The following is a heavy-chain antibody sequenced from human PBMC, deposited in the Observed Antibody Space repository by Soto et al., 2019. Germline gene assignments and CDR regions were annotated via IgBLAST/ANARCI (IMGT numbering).Heavy chain of an antibody. CDR2: INPSGGST. CDR3: ASSNDFWRNWFDP. J-gene: IGHJ5*02. D-gene: IGHD3-3*01. CDR1: CLTFSSYW. Sequence: KGSFKASCLTFSSYWVSWVRPAPGQGLEWMGIINPSGGSTTYAQKFQGRVTMTRDTSTSTVYMELSSLRSEDTAVYYCASSNDFWRNWFDPWGQGTLVTVSS. V-gene: IGHV1-46*01.